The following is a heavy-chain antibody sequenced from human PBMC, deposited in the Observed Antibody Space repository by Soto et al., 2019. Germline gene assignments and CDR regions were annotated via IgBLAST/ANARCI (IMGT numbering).Heavy chain of an antibody. V-gene: IGHV3-23*01. CDR2: ISGGGDTT. J-gene: IGHJ4*02. Sequence: EVQLLESGGGLVQPGGSLRLSCAASGFTFNNYAMPWVRQAPGKGLEWVAAISGGGDTTSYADSVKGRFTVSRDSSKNTLSLQMSSLRAEDTALYYCAKGRGGSGSLAPRVDFWGQGTLVTVSS. CDR3: AKGRGGSGSLAPRVDF. D-gene: IGHD3-10*01. CDR1: GFTFNNYA.